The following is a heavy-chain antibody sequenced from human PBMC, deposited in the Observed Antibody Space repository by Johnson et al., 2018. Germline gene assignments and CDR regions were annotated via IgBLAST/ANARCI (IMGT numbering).Heavy chain of an antibody. CDR2: MNPNSGNT. CDR3: ASWKKRDADAFDI. Sequence: QVQLVQSGAEVKNDGASVKVSCKASGYTFTSYDINWVRQAPGQGLEWMGWMNPNSGNTGYAQKFQGRVTMTRDTSIRTAYMELRSLRSDDTAVYYCASWKKRDADAFDIWGQGTVVTVSS. CDR1: GYTFTSYD. J-gene: IGHJ3*02. V-gene: IGHV1-8*01. D-gene: IGHD1-1*01.